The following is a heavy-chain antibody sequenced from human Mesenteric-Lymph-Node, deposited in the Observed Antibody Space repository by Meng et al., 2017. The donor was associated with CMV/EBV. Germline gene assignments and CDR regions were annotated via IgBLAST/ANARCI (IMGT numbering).Heavy chain of an antibody. D-gene: IGHD3-9*01. J-gene: IGHJ4*02. CDR1: STSGVG. CDR2: IYWDDGK. Sequence: STSGVGVRWIRQPPGKALEWLALIYWDDGKRCSPSQKNRLTITKRTTENQMVHTLINMDPVEATTDYCAHRDYDILSDYTGPPSLDYWGQGTLVTVSS. V-gene: IGHV2-5*02. CDR3: AHRDYDILSDYTGPPSLDY.